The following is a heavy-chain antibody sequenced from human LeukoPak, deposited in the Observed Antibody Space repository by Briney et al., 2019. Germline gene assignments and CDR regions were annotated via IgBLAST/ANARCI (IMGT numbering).Heavy chain of an antibody. CDR3: ARGAAAAGTRYYYYGMDV. CDR1: GFTFSSYW. CDR2: MNSDGGST. V-gene: IGHV3-74*01. Sequence: GGSLRLSCAASGFTFSSYWMHWVRQAPGKGLVWVSRMNSDGGSTSYADSVKGRFTISRDNAKNTLYLQMNSLRAEDTAVYYCARGAAAAGTRYYYYGMDVWGQGTTVTVSS. D-gene: IGHD6-13*01. J-gene: IGHJ6*02.